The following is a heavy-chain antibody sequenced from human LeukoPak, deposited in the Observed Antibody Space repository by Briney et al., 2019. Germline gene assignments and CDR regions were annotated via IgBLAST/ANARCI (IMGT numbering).Heavy chain of an antibody. CDR3: ARVTNREGTWLPHY. D-gene: IGHD5-24*01. CDR1: GGTFSSYA. J-gene: IGHJ4*02. CDR2: ISAYNGNT. V-gene: IGHV1-18*01. Sequence: GASVKVSCKASGGTFSSYAISWVRQAPGQGLEWMGWISAYNGNTNYAQKLQGRVTMTTDTSTSTAYMELRSLRSDDTAVYYCARVTNREGTWLPHYWGQGTLVTVSS.